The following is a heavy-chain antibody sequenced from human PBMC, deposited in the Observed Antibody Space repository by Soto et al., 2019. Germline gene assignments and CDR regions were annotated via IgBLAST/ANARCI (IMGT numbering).Heavy chain of an antibody. CDR2: INPSGGST. CDR3: AKATYYYGSGSYLAPDY. J-gene: IGHJ4*02. V-gene: IGHV1-46*03. D-gene: IGHD3-10*01. Sequence: GASVKVSCKASGYTFTSYYMHWVRQAPGQGLEWMGIINPSGGSTSYAQKFQGRVTMTRDTSTSTVYMELSSLRSEDTAVYYCAKATYYYGSGSYLAPDYWGQGTLVTVSS. CDR1: GYTFTSYY.